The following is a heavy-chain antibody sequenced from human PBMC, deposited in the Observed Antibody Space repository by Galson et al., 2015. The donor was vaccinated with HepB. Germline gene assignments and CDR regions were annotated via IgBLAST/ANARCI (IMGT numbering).Heavy chain of an antibody. CDR3: ARAAYCGGDCPKHDAFDI. D-gene: IGHD2-21*02. J-gene: IGHJ3*02. CDR1: GGTFSSYA. CDR2: IIPIFGTA. V-gene: IGHV1-69*13. Sequence: SVKVSCKASGGTFSSYAISWVRQAPGQGLEWMGGIIPIFGTANYAQKFQGRVTITADESTSTAYMELSSLRSEDTAVYYCARAAYCGGDCPKHDAFDIWGQGTMVTVSS.